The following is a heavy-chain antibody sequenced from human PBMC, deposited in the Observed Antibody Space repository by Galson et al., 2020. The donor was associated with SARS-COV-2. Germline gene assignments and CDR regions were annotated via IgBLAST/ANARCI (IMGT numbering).Heavy chain of an antibody. CDR2: IYTDGST. Sequence: SEPLSLTCNVPGGSISTKHYYWSWIRQPAGKGREWIGHIYTDGSTNHNPSLESRASISVDTSNNQFFLKLSSVTAADTAIYYCAREGISGSYYIDFWGRGTLVTVS. CDR3: AREGISGSYYIDF. CDR1: GGSISTKHYY. D-gene: IGHD5-12*01. V-gene: IGHV4-61*09. J-gene: IGHJ4*02.